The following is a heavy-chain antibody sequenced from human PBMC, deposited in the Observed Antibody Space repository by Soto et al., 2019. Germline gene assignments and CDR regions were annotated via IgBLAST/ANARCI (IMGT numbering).Heavy chain of an antibody. CDR1: GGSIRSGDNY. V-gene: IGHV4-30-4*01. D-gene: IGHD6-19*01. J-gene: IGHJ4*02. Sequence: PSETLSLTCTVSGGSIRSGDNYWSWIRQTPGKGMEWIGYIKYSGSTHYNPSLKRRVNVSVDTSKNQFSLNFTFVTAADTVFFFCVSPRNYIVVSGSFFDYWSQGTLVTVSS. CDR2: IKYSGST. CDR3: VSPRNYIVVSGSFFDY.